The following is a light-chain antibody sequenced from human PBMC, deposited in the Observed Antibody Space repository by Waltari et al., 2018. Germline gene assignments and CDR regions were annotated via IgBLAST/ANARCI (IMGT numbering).Light chain of an antibody. CDR3: QVWESFDDHTPVNSADHPV. V-gene: IGLV3-21*02. J-gene: IGLJ2*01. CDR1: NIRSKS. Sequence: SYVLTQSPSVSVAPGQTARITCGGDNIRSKSVHWYQQKPGQAPVLVMYDDTDRPSWEPQRFWGSNSGNTATLTITRVDAGYGAGYCCQVWESFDDHTPVNSADHPVFGGGTKLAVL. CDR2: DDT.